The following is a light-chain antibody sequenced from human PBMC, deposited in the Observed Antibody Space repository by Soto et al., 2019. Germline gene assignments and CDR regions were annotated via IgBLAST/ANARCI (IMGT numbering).Light chain of an antibody. CDR2: DVS. CDR1: SSDIGGYNY. CDR3: SSYTSSSSAI. J-gene: IGLJ2*01. Sequence: QSALTQPASVSGSPGQSITISCTGTSSDIGGYNYVSWYQLHPGKPPKLMIYDVSIRPSGVSNRFSGSKSGNTASLTISGLQAEDETDYYCSSYTSSSSAIFGGGTKLTVL. V-gene: IGLV2-14*03.